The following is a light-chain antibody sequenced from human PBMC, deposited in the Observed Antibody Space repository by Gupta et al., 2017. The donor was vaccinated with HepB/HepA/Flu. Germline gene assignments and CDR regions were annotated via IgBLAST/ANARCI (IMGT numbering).Light chain of an antibody. J-gene: IGLJ1*01. CDR1: SSDIGKYKY. V-gene: IGLV2-14*01. CDR3: CSYSSGSTLYV. Sequence: QSALTQPASVSGSPGQSITSSCTGTSSDIGKYKYVSWYQQRPASAPKLVIFDVNDRPSGISYRFSGSKSGNTASLTISGLQADDEADYYCCSYSSGSTLYVFGTGTTVTVL. CDR2: DVN.